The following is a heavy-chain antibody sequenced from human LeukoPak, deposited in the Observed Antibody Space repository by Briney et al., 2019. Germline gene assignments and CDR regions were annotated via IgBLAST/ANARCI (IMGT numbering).Heavy chain of an antibody. V-gene: IGHV3-23*01. J-gene: IGHJ4*02. D-gene: IGHD1-26*01. CDR2: ISGSGDST. CDR1: GFTFSDYY. CDR3: AKRGAEVGTTVAPGDY. Sequence: PGGSLRLSCAASGFTFSDYYMSWIRQAPGKGLEWVSAISGSGDSTYYADSVKGQFTISRDNSKNTLYLQMNSLRAEDTAIYYCAKRGAEVGTTVAPGDYWGQGTLVTVSS.